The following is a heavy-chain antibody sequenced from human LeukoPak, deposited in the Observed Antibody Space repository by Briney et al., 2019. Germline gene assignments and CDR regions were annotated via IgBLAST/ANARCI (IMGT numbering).Heavy chain of an antibody. Sequence: ASVKVSCKASGYTFTGYYMHWVRQAPGQGLEWMGWINPNSGGTNYAQKFQGRVTMTRDTSISTAYMELSRLRSDDTAAYYCARDGSITIFGVVIIEGYFDYWGQGTLVTVSS. CDR1: GYTFTGYY. CDR2: INPNSGGT. D-gene: IGHD3-3*01. J-gene: IGHJ4*02. V-gene: IGHV1-2*02. CDR3: ARDGSITIFGVVIIEGYFDY.